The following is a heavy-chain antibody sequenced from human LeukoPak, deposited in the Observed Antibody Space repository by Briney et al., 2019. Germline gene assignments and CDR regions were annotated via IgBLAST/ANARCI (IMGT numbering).Heavy chain of an antibody. D-gene: IGHD3-10*01. J-gene: IGHJ3*01. CDR2: INHSGST. CDR3: ARGPRGP. Sequence: SETLSLTCAVYGGSFSGYYWSWIRQPPGKGLEWIGEINHSGSTNYNPSLKSRVTISVDTSKNQFSLKLSSVTAADTAVYYCARGPRGPWGQGTMATVSS. CDR1: GGSFSGYY. V-gene: IGHV4-34*01.